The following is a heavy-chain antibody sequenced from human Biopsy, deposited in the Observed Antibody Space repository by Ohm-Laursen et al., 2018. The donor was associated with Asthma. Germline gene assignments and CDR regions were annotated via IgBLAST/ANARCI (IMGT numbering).Heavy chain of an antibody. CDR2: INYSGST. CDR1: GGSLSSGPYY. J-gene: IGHJ5*01. CDR3: ARDLSGYCTSSACYGFDS. V-gene: IGHV4-31*03. D-gene: IGHD2-8*01. Sequence: TLSLTCTVSGGSLSSGPYYWSWVRQHPGKGLEWIGYINYSGSTFYSPSLESRVTVSVDTSKNQFSLKLSSATAADTAVYYCARDLSGYCTSSACYGFDSWGQGTLVTVSS.